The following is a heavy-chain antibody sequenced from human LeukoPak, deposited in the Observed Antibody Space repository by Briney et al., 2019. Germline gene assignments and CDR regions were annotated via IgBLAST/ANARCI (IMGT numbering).Heavy chain of an antibody. CDR3: ARQVPYYGSGTRPTFDY. J-gene: IGHJ4*02. CDR1: GGSFSGYY. Sequence: SETLSLTCAVYGGSFSGYYWSWIRQPPGKGLEWIGEINHSGSTNYNPSLKSRVTISVDTSKNQFSLKLSSVTAADTAVYYCARQVPYYGSGTRPTFDYWGQGTLVTASS. CDR2: INHSGST. D-gene: IGHD3-10*01. V-gene: IGHV4-34*01.